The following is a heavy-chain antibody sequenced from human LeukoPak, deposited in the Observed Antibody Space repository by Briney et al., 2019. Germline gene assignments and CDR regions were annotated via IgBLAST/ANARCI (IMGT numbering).Heavy chain of an antibody. Sequence: PSETLSLTCTVSGGSISSYYWSWIRQPPGKGLEWIGYIYYSGSTNYNPSLKSRVTISVDTSKNQFSLKLSSVTAADTAVYYCARGLLSLPYYYYMDVWGKGTTVTVSS. CDR2: IYYSGST. J-gene: IGHJ6*03. D-gene: IGHD2/OR15-2a*01. CDR3: ARGLLSLPYYYYMDV. CDR1: GGSISSYY. V-gene: IGHV4-59*01.